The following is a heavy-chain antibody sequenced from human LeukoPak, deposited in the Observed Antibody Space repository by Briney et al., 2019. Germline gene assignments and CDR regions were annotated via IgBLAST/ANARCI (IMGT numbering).Heavy chain of an antibody. CDR2: ISGSGGST. J-gene: IGHJ1*01. CDR3: AKDGYTSIWWLQH. V-gene: IGHV3-23*01. Sequence: GGSLRLSCAASGFTFSSYAMSWVRQAPGKGLEWVSTISGSGGSTYYADSVKGRFTISRDNSNNTMYLQMNSLRVEDTAVYYCAKDGYTSIWWLQHWGQGTLVTVSS. D-gene: IGHD6-13*01. CDR1: GFTFSSYA.